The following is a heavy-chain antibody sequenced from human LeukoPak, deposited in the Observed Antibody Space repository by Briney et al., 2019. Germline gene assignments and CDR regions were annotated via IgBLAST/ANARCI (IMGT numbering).Heavy chain of an antibody. J-gene: IGHJ3*01. CDR3: AKSRAPSADPDAFDV. CDR2: IRFRGSME. Sequence: GACPRLSCVGSGLTVGNNGIRWVSQDPSNGRECAPIIRFRGSMEYYADGMKGRFTSCRDNYKKSLYLQMNRVRPEDTAGYYCAKSRAPSADPDAFDVWGQGTMVTDAS. CDR1: GLTVGNNG. V-gene: IGHV3-30*02.